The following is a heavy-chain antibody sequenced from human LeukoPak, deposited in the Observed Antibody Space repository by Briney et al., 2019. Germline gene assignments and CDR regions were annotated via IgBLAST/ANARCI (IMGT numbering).Heavy chain of an antibody. V-gene: IGHV4-39*07. D-gene: IGHD6-13*01. J-gene: IGHJ5*02. CDR1: GGSISSSSYY. Sequence: SETLSLTCTVSGGSISSSSYYWGWIRQPPGKGLEWIGRIYYSGSTYYNPSLKSRVTISVDKSKNQFSLKLSSVTAADTAVYYCAREKGGSVYSSTDRGWFDPWGQGTLVTVSS. CDR3: AREKGGSVYSSTDRGWFDP. CDR2: IYYSGST.